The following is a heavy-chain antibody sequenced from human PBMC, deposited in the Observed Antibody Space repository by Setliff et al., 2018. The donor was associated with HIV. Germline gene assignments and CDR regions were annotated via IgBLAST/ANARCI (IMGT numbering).Heavy chain of an antibody. CDR3: ARSSHFYDMPQYAFDI. CDR2: IYASGST. Sequence: SETLSLTCTVSGASITSGTYYWSWIRQPAGKGLEWIGRIYASGSTSYNPSLKSRVTTSVDTSKNQFSLRLTSVTAADTAVYFCARSSHFYDMPQYAFDIWGQGTMVTVS. V-gene: IGHV4-61*02. J-gene: IGHJ3*02. D-gene: IGHD3-16*01. CDR1: GASITSGTYY.